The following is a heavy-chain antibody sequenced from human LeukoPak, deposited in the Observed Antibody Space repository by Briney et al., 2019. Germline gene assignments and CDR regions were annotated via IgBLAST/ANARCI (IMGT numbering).Heavy chain of an antibody. Sequence: SETLSLTCTVSGGSISNSNYYWGGVRQPRGKGLEWSGTIYYSGNTYYTPSLKSRLTITVETAKNAFSRKLSSVTAADTAVYFCMRHEEEDGYNAKPFDFWGQGTLVTVSS. CDR2: IYYSGNT. CDR1: GGSISNSNYY. CDR3: MRHEEEDGYNAKPFDF. V-gene: IGHV4-39*01. J-gene: IGHJ4*02. D-gene: IGHD5-24*01.